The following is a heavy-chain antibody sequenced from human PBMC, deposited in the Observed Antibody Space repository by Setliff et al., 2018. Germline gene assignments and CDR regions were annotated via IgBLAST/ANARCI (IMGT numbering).Heavy chain of an antibody. J-gene: IGHJ4*02. V-gene: IGHV4-59*10. CDR2: IFDSGKS. Sequence: SETLSLTCAVYGGSIGSYHWSWIRQPAGKGLEWIGRIFDSGKSNYNPSLESRVTMSVDTSKNQFSLRLTSMSAADTAVYYCARGPNDGWPIDYWGQGTLVTVPQ. D-gene: IGHD6-19*01. CDR1: GGSIGSYH. CDR3: ARGPNDGWPIDY.